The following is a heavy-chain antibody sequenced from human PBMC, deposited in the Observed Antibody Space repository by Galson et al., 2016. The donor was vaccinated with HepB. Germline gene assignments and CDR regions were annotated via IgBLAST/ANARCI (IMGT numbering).Heavy chain of an antibody. Sequence: TLSLTCTVSGGAITAGRYYWSWLRQPAGKGLEWIGRISTTGDTNYNSSLKSPVTISLDASANQFYLTLGSVTAADTAKYFCAREMGSWSQGTLVTVSS. CDR2: ISTTGDT. J-gene: IGHJ5*02. CDR3: AREMGS. V-gene: IGHV4-61*02. D-gene: IGHD3-16*01. CDR1: GGAITAGRYY.